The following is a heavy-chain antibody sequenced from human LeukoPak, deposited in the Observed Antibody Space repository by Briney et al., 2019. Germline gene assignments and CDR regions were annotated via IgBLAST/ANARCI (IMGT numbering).Heavy chain of an antibody. CDR2: IYTSGSS. V-gene: IGHV4-61*02. Sequence: PSETLSLTCTVSGGSISSSSYYWGWIRQPAGKGLEWIGRIYTSGSSNYNPSLKSRVTMSVDTSKNQFSLKLSSVTAADTAVYYCARETTMIRGIVDRYNWFDPWGQGTLVTVSS. CDR3: ARETTMIRGIVDRYNWFDP. J-gene: IGHJ5*02. D-gene: IGHD3-10*01. CDR1: GGSISSSSYY.